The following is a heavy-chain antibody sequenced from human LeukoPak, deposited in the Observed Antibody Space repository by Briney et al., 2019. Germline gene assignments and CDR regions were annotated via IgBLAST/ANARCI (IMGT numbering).Heavy chain of an antibody. CDR1: GFTSSSYA. CDR3: ARDPKFFDY. CDR2: ISGSGGTT. J-gene: IGHJ4*02. V-gene: IGHV3-23*01. Sequence: GGSLRLSCAASGFTSSSYAMSWVRQVPGKGLEWVSVISGSGGTTHYADSVKGRFTISRDNSKNTLYLQMNSLRAEDTAVYYCARDPKFFDYWGQGTQVTVSS.